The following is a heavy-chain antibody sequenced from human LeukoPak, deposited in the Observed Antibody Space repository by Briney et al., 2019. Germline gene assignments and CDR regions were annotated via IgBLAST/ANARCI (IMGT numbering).Heavy chain of an antibody. V-gene: IGHV3-23*01. CDR3: AKKGATTGDFDY. J-gene: IGHJ4*02. D-gene: IGHD1-26*01. CDR2: ISGSGGDT. CDR1: GFTFSNFL. Sequence: GGSLRLSCAASGFTFSNFLMTWVRQAPGKGQEWVSAISGSGGDTYYADSVKGRFTISRDNSKNTLYLQMNSLTAEDTAVYYCAKKGATTGDFDYWGQGTLVTVSS.